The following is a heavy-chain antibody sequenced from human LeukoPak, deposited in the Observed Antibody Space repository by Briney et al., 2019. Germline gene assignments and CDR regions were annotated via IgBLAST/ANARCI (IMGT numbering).Heavy chain of an antibody. D-gene: IGHD4-23*01. CDR1: GFTFSSYS. CDR3: ATHGGNGDYYYYYYMDV. Sequence: NSGGSLRLSCAASGFTFSSYSMNWVRQAPGKGLEWVSSISSSSSYIYYADSVKGRFTISRDNAKNSLYLQMNSLRAEDTAVYYCATHGGNGDYYYYYYMDVWGKGTTVTVSS. V-gene: IGHV3-21*01. J-gene: IGHJ6*03. CDR2: ISSSSSYI.